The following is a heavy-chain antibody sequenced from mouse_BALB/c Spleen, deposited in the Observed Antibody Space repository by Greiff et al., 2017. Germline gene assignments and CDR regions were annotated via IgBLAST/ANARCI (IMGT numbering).Heavy chain of an antibody. Sequence: VQLVESGAELAKPGASVKMSCKASGYTFTSYWMHWVKQRPGQGLEWIGYINPSTDYTVYNQKFKDKATLTVDKSSSTAYMQLSSPTSVDSAVYYVARSGGQRGLRDWFAYWGQGTLVTVSA. CDR1: GYTFTSYW. CDR2: INPSTDYT. CDR3: ARSGGQRGLRDWFAY. D-gene: IGHD3-2*01. V-gene: IGHV1-7*01. J-gene: IGHJ3*01.